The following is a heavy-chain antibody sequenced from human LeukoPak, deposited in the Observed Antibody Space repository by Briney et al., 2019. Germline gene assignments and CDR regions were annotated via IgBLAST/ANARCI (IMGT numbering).Heavy chain of an antibody. CDR2: ISYDGSNK. D-gene: IGHD2-15*01. Sequence: GGSLRLSCAASGFTFSSYAMHWVRQAPGKGLEWVAVISYDGSNKYYADSVKGRFTISRDNSKNTLYLQMNSLRAEDTAVYYCARERVDIVVVVAPGNAFDIWGQGTMVTVSS. CDR1: GFTFSSYA. V-gene: IGHV3-30-3*01. CDR3: ARERVDIVVVVAPGNAFDI. J-gene: IGHJ3*02.